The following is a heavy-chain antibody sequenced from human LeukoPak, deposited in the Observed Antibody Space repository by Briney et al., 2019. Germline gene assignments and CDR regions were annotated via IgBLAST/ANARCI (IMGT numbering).Heavy chain of an antibody. D-gene: IGHD2-2*01. CDR2: ISGSGGST. CDR1: GFTFSSHW. J-gene: IGHJ6*02. CDR3: VKGGYCSSTSCYFFYGMDV. V-gene: IGHV3-23*01. Sequence: GGSLRLSCAASGFTFSSHWMSWVRQAPGKGLEWVSAISGSGGSTYYADSVKGRFTISRDNSKNTLYLQMNSLRAEDTAVYYCVKGGYCSSTSCYFFYGMDVWGQGTTVTVSS.